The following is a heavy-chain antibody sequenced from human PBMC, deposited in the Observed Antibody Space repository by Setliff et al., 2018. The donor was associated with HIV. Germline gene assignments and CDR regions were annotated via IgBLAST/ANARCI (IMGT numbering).Heavy chain of an antibody. CDR2: IYWNNNK. D-gene: IGHD1-1*01. V-gene: IGHV2-5*01. CDR1: GLSLSTRGVG. Sequence: SGPTLVNPTQTLTLTCTFSGLSLSTRGVGVGWIRQSPGKALEWLAFIYWNNNKHYSTSLKSILTVTKDTSKNRVVFTMTNMDPVDTATYYCAYSGRQLRGPYFDFWGQGTPVTVSS. J-gene: IGHJ4*02. CDR3: AYSGRQLRGPYFDF.